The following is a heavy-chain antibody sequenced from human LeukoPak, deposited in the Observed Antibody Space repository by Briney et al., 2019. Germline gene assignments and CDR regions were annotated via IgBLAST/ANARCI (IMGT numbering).Heavy chain of an antibody. CDR3: ARAGGYGDTNYFDY. CDR2: IIPILGIA. Sequence: ASVKVSCKASGGTFSSYAISWVRQAPGQGLEWMGRIIPILGIANYAQKFQGRVTITADKSTSTAYMELSSLRSEDTAVYYCARAGGYGDTNYFDYWGQGTLVTVSS. D-gene: IGHD4-17*01. CDR1: GGTFSSYA. J-gene: IGHJ4*02. V-gene: IGHV1-69*04.